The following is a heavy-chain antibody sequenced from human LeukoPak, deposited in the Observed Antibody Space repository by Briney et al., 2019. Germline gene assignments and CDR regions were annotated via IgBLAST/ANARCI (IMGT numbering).Heavy chain of an antibody. D-gene: IGHD2-2*01. Sequence: GGPLRLSCAASGFTFDDYGMSWVRQAPGKGLEWVSGINWNGGSTGYADSVKGRFTISRDNAKNSLYLQMNSLRAEDTALYYCARDLGYCSSTSCPFDYWGQGTLVTVSS. CDR3: ARDLGYCSSTSCPFDY. J-gene: IGHJ4*02. CDR2: INWNGGST. V-gene: IGHV3-20*04. CDR1: GFTFDDYG.